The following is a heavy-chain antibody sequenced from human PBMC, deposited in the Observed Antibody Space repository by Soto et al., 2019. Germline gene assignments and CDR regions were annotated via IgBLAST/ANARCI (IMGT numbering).Heavy chain of an antibody. J-gene: IGHJ5*02. CDR2: IIPMFSTA. CDR3: ARSPCSGGSCYSGLNWFDP. D-gene: IGHD2-15*01. V-gene: IGHV1-69*13. CDR1: GGTFSNYA. Sequence: SVKVSCKASGGTFSNYAISWVRQAPGQGLEWMGGIIPMFSTADYAQNFQGRVTITADESTSTAYMELSSLTSEDTAVYYCARSPCSGGSCYSGLNWFDPWGQGTLVTVSS.